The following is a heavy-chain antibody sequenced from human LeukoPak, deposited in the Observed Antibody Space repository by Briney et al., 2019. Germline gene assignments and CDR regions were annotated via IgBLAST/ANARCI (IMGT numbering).Heavy chain of an antibody. CDR1: GFTFSSYS. CDR3: ASFDYGGSYYFDY. V-gene: IGHV3-21*01. CDR2: ISSSSSYI. D-gene: IGHD4-23*01. J-gene: IGHJ4*02. Sequence: PGGSLRLSCAASGFTFSSYSMNWVRQAPGKGLEWVSSISSSSSYIYYADSVKGRFTISRDNAKNSLYLQMNSLRAEDTAVYYCASFDYGGSYYFDYWGQGTLVTVSS.